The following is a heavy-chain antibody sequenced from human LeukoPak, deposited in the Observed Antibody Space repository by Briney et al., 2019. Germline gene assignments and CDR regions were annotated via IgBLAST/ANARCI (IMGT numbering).Heavy chain of an antibody. CDR3: ARGPHWDPHFDY. J-gene: IGHJ4*02. D-gene: IGHD7-27*01. CDR2: INPNSGGT. Sequence: ASVKVSCKASGYTFTGYYMHWVRQAPGQGLEWMGWINPNSGGTNYAQKFQGSVTMTRDTSISTAYMELSRLRSDDTAVYYCARGPHWDPHFDYWGQGTLVTVSS. V-gene: IGHV1-2*02. CDR1: GYTFTGYY.